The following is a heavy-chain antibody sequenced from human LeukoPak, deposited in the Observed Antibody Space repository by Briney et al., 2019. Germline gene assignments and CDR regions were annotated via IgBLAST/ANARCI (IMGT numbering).Heavy chain of an antibody. J-gene: IGHJ4*02. CDR3: ARVLETDCTGGSCYSGLDY. CDR2: ISRTSSFI. CDR1: GFTFSRCN. V-gene: IGHV3-21*01. D-gene: IGHD2-15*01. Sequence: PGGSLRLSCAASGFTFSRCNMNWVRQAPGKGLEWVSSISRTSSFIYCADSVKGRFTISRDNAQNSLYLQMNSLRVEDTAVYYCARVLETDCTGGSCYSGLDYWGQGALVTVSS.